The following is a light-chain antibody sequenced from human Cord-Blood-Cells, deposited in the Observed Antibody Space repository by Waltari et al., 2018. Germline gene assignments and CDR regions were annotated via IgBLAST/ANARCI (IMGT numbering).Light chain of an antibody. Sequence: QSALTQPASVSGSPGQSITISCTGTSSDVGGYNFVSWYQQHPGKAPKLMIYEVSNRPSGVSNRFSGSKSGNTASLTISGLQAEDEADYYCSSYTSSSTDVFGRGTKLTVL. V-gene: IGLV2-14*01. CDR2: EVS. CDR1: SSDVGGYNF. J-gene: IGLJ2*01. CDR3: SSYTSSSTDV.